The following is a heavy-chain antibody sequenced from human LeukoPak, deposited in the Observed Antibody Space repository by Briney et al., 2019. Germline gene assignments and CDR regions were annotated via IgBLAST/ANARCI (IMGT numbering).Heavy chain of an antibody. CDR3: ARLVFAYGRSFDS. Sequence: GGSLRLSCAASGFTFTSYWMTWVRQAPGKGLEWVANIKQDGSDKYYVDSVKGRFTISRDNANNSVCLQMDSLRAEDTAVYYCARLVFAYGRSFDSWGQGTVITVSS. D-gene: IGHD3-10*01. CDR2: IKQDGSDK. CDR1: GFTFTSYW. V-gene: IGHV3-7*04. J-gene: IGHJ4*02.